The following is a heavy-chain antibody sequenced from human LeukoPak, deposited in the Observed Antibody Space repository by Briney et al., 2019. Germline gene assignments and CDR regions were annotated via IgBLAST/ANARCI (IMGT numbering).Heavy chain of an antibody. CDR1: GFTFSSYE. CDR2: TSSSGSTI. CDR3: ARVTYYYDSSGYYGDY. Sequence: PGGSLRLSCAASGFTFSSYEMNWVRQAPGKGLEWVSYTSSSGSTIYYADSVKGRFTISRDNAKNSLYLQMNSLRAEDTAVYYCARVTYYYDSSGYYGDYWGQGTLVTVSS. V-gene: IGHV3-48*03. D-gene: IGHD3-22*01. J-gene: IGHJ4*02.